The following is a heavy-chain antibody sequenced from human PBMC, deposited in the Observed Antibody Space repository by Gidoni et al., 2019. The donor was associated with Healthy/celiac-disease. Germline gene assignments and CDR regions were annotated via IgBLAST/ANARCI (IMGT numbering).Heavy chain of an antibody. Sequence: EVQLVASGGGLVKPGGYLRLSCAASGFTFSNAWMSWVRQTPGKGLEWVGRIKSKTDGGTTDYAAPVKGRFTISRDDSKNTLYLQMNSLKTEDTAVYYCTTDPPPITIFGVVIYPLYYYYGMDVWGQGTTVTVSS. CDR2: IKSKTDGGTT. J-gene: IGHJ6*02. V-gene: IGHV3-15*01. CDR1: GFTFSNAW. CDR3: TTDPPPITIFGVVIYPLYYYYGMDV. D-gene: IGHD3-3*01.